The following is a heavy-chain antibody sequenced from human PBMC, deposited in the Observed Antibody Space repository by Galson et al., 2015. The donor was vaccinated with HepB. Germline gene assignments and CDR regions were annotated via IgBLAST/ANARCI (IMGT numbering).Heavy chain of an antibody. CDR1: GYTFIDYY. Sequence: SVKVSCKASGYTFIDYYIYWVRQAPGQGLEWMGWVNPNSGGTNYAQKFQGRVTLTRDTSISTACMELSILRSDDTAVYYCARRSWGNDAFDIWGQGTVVAVSS. V-gene: IGHV1-2*02. CDR3: ARRSWGNDAFDI. J-gene: IGHJ3*02. CDR2: VNPNSGGT. D-gene: IGHD3-16*01.